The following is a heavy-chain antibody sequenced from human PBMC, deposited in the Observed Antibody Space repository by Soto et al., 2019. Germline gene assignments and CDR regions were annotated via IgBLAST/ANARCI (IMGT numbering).Heavy chain of an antibody. Sequence: PGGTLRLPFAPRGFTFSHHAMKWVRQGTGKGLEWVSLIGESGTPTYLADSGKGRFTISRDNSGNTLFLEMYSLRAEDTAVYYCARYIPGVRYYGMDVWRQGTTVTVS. CDR2: IGESGTPT. V-gene: IGHV3-23*01. CDR1: GFTFSHHA. CDR3: ARYIPGVRYYGMDV. D-gene: IGHD2-2*01. J-gene: IGHJ6*02.